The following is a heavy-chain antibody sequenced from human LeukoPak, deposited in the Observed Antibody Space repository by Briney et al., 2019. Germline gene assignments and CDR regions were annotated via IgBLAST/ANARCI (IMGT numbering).Heavy chain of an antibody. V-gene: IGHV3-23*01. CDR1: GFTFSSYA. CDR3: ARGSGSYYGYFDY. CDR2: ISGSGGST. Sequence: PGGSLRLSCAASGFTFSSYAMSWDRQAPGKGLEWVSSISGSGGSTYYADSVKGRFTISRDNSKNTLYLQMNSLRAEDTAVYYCARGSGSYYGYFDYWGQGTLVTVSS. J-gene: IGHJ4*02. D-gene: IGHD1-26*01.